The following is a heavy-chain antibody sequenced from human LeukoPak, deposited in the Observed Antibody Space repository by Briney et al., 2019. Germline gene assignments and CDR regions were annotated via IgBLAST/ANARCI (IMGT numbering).Heavy chain of an antibody. Sequence: GGSLELSCAASGFTFSGSAIHWVRQASGKGLEWVGRIRSKAKNYATEYAASVKGRFTISRDNSKNTLYLQMNSLRAEDTAVYYCANLDIVVVPAVDDAFDIWGQGTMVTVSS. J-gene: IGHJ3*02. V-gene: IGHV3-73*01. CDR2: IRSKAKNYAT. D-gene: IGHD2-2*01. CDR3: ANLDIVVVPAVDDAFDI. CDR1: GFTFSGSA.